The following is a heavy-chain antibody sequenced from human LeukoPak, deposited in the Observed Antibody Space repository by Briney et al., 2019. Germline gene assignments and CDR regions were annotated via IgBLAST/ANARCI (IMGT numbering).Heavy chain of an antibody. Sequence: ASVKVSCKASGFTFTDYYMHWVRQAPGQGLEWMGWINPNSGDTNYAQKFQGRVTMTRDTSISTAYMELSRLRSDDTAVYYCARDSQWLVRGSWFDPWGQGTLVTVSS. J-gene: IGHJ5*02. CDR2: INPNSGDT. V-gene: IGHV1-2*02. D-gene: IGHD6-19*01. CDR3: ARDSQWLVRGSWFDP. CDR1: GFTFTDYY.